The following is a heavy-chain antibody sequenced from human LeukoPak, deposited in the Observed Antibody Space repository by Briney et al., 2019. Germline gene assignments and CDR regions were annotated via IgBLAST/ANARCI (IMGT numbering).Heavy chain of an antibody. D-gene: IGHD6-19*01. V-gene: IGHV1-69*05. CDR3: AREKSYSSGWYYFDY. CDR1: GGTFSSYA. J-gene: IGHJ4*02. CDR2: IIPIFGTA. Sequence: GSSVKVSRKASGGTFSSYAISWVRQPPGQGLEGMGGIIPIFGTANYAQKFQGRVTITTDESTSTAYMELSSLRSEDTAVYYCAREKSYSSGWYYFDYWGQGTLVTVSS.